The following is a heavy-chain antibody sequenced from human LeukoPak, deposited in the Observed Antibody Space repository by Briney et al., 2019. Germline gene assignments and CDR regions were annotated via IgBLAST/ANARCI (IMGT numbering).Heavy chain of an antibody. V-gene: IGHV3-48*01. Sequence: GGSLRLSCAASGFTFSSYSMNWVRQAPGKGLEWVSYISSSSSTIYYADSVKGRFTISRDNAKNSLYLQMNSLRAEDTAVYYCARTDPVVVITHWYFDLWGRGTLVTVSS. J-gene: IGHJ2*01. CDR2: ISSSSSTI. CDR3: ARTDPVVVITHWYFDL. CDR1: GFTFSSYS. D-gene: IGHD3-22*01.